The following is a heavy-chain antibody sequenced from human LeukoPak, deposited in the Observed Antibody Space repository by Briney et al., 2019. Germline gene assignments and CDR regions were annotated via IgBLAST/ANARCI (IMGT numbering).Heavy chain of an antibody. Sequence: GGSLRLSCEASGFTFSSYWMSWVRQAPGKGLEWVANIKQDGSEKYYVDSVKGRFTISRDNAKNSLYLQMNTLRAEDTAVYYCARALSGSTNCYACFDYWGQGTLVTVSS. J-gene: IGHJ4*02. CDR3: ARALSGSTNCYACFDY. CDR1: GFTFSSYW. V-gene: IGHV3-7*01. CDR2: IKQDGSEK. D-gene: IGHD2-2*01.